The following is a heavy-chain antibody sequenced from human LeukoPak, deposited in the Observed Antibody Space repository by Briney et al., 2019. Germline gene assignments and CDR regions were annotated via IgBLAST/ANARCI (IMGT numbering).Heavy chain of an antibody. CDR2: IKSKTDGGTT. V-gene: IGHV3-15*01. D-gene: IGHD1-1*01. J-gene: IGHJ4*02. CDR3: TTDVHWTGTTLRRFDY. CDR1: GFTLSNAW. Sequence: GGSLRLSCAASGFTLSNAWMSWVRQAPGKGLEWVGRIKSKTDGGTTDYAAPVKGRFTISRDDSKNTLYLQMNSLKTEDTAVYYCTTDVHWTGTTLRRFDYWGQGTLVTVS.